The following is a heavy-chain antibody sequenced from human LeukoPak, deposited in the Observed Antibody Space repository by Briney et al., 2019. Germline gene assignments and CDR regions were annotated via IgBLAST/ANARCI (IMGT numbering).Heavy chain of an antibody. CDR3: ARSYSSGLEFDY. D-gene: IGHD6-19*01. V-gene: IGHV4-59*01. J-gene: IGHJ4*02. Sequence: PSETLSLTCTVSGGSISSYYWSWIRQPPGKGLEWIGYTYYSGSTNYNSSLKSRVTISVDTSKNQFSLKLSSVTAADTAVYYCARSYSSGLEFDYWGQGALVTVSS. CDR2: TYYSGST. CDR1: GGSISSYY.